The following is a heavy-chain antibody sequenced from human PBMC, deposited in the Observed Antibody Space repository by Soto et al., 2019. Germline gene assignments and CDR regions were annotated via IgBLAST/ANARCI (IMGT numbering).Heavy chain of an antibody. D-gene: IGHD4-17*01. CDR1: GYTFTSYA. V-gene: IGHV1-3*05. Sequence: QVQLVQSGAEEKKPGASVKVSCKASGYTFTSYAMNWVRQAPGQRLEWMGWINAGNGNTKYSQKFQGRVTITRDTSASTAYMELSSLRSEDTAVYYFARESYGGEFDYWGQGTLVTVSS. CDR3: ARESYGGEFDY. J-gene: IGHJ4*02. CDR2: INAGNGNT.